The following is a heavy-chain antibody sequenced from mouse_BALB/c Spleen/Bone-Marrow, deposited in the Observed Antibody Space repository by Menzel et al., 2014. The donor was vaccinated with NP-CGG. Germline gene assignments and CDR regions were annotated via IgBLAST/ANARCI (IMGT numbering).Heavy chain of an antibody. CDR3: ARERDYDYAYAMDY. CDR2: IDPANGNT. CDR1: GFNIKDTY. V-gene: IGHV14-3*02. J-gene: IGHJ4*01. Sequence: EVKLVESGAELVKPGASVKLSCTVSGFNIKDTYMHWVKQRPEQGLEWIGRIDPANGNTKYDPKFQGKATITADTSSNTAYLQLSSLTSEDTAVYYCARERDYDYAYAMDYWGQGTSVTVSS. D-gene: IGHD2-4*01.